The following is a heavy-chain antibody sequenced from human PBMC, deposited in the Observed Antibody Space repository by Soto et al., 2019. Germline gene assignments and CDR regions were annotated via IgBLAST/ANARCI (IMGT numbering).Heavy chain of an antibody. CDR3: AVDTYGDFDY. CDR1: GFTFSSCW. D-gene: IGHD4-17*01. CDR2: IKQDGSEK. V-gene: IGHV3-7*01. J-gene: IGHJ4*02. Sequence: PGGSLRLSCAASGFTFSSCWMSWVRQAPGKGLEWVANIKQDGSEKYYVDSVKGRFTISRDNAKNSLYLQMNSLRAEDTAVYYCAVDTYGDFDYWGQGTLVTVSS.